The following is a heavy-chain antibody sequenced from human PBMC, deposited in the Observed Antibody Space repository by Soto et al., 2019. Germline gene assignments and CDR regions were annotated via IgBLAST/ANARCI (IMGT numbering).Heavy chain of an antibody. CDR1: GFTFSSYS. J-gene: IGHJ5*02. CDR2: ISSSSSYI. CDR3: ERALNIVVVPAAIWFDP. Sequence: PGGSLRLSCAASGFTFSSYSMNWVRQAPGKGLEWVSSISSSSSYIYYADSVKGRFTISRDNAKNSLYLQMNSLRAEDTAVYYCERALNIVVVPAAIWFDPWGQGTLVTVSS. V-gene: IGHV3-21*01. D-gene: IGHD2-2*01.